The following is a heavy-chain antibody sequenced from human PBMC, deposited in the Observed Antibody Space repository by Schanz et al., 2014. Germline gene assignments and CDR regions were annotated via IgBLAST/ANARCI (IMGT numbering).Heavy chain of an antibody. V-gene: IGHV3-30*04. CDR2: ISTDGTNT. D-gene: IGHD2-15*01. J-gene: IGHJ3*01. CDR3: KRARGGLVTHNDALNL. Sequence: QVQLVESGGGVVQPGRSLRLSCAASGFTFRGHAMHWVRQAPGKGLEKVAAISTDGTNTYYAASVRGRFTISRDNSKTKVYLQMDSMRSEDKDVSYCKRARGGLVTHNDALNLWGQGTMVSVSS. CDR1: GFTFRGHA.